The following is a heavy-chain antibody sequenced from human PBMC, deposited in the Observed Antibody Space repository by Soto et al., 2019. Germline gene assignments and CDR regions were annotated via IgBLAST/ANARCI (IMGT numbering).Heavy chain of an antibody. CDR3: ARHGRGSYPNWFDP. CDR1: GGSISSSSYY. V-gene: IGHV4-39*01. Sequence: QLQLQESGPGLVKPSETLSLTCTVSGGSISSSSYYWGWIRQPPGKGLEWIGSIYYSGSTYYNPSLKSRVTISVDTSKKQFSLKMSSVTAADTAVFYCARHGRGSYPNWFDPWGQGTLVTVSS. CDR2: IYYSGST. D-gene: IGHD1-26*01. J-gene: IGHJ5*02.